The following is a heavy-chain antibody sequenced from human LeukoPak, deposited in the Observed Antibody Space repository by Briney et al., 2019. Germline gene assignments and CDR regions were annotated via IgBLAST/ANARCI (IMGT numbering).Heavy chain of an antibody. CDR2: IYYSGST. CDR3: ARHTLFNYYYMDV. CDR1: GGSISSYY. V-gene: IGHV4-59*08. J-gene: IGHJ6*03. Sequence: PSETLSLTCTVSGGSISSYYWSWIRQPPGKGLEWIGYIYYSGSTNYNPSLKSRVTTSVDTSKNQFSLKLSSVTAADTAVYYCARHTLFNYYYMDVWGKGTTVTVSS.